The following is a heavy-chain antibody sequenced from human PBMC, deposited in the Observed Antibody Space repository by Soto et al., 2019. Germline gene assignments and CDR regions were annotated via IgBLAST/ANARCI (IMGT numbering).Heavy chain of an antibody. V-gene: IGHV3-30-3*01. J-gene: IGHJ4*02. Sequence: QVQLVESGGGVVQPGRSLRLSCAASGFTFSSYAMHWVRQAPGKGLEWVAVISYDGSNKYYADSVKGRFTISRDNSKNTLDLQMNSLRAEDTAVYYCARETYSSGWTPTFDYWGQGTLVTVSS. CDR1: GFTFSSYA. CDR3: ARETYSSGWTPTFDY. CDR2: ISYDGSNK. D-gene: IGHD6-19*01.